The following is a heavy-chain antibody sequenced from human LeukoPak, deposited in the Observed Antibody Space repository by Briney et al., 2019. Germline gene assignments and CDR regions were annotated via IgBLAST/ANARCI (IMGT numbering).Heavy chain of an antibody. CDR2: IYTSGST. CDR3: ARERPYYDSSGYIPYFHY. D-gene: IGHD3-22*01. J-gene: IGHJ4*02. V-gene: IGHV4-61*02. CDR1: GGSISSGNYY. Sequence: PSQTLSLTCTVSGGSISSGNYYWNWIRQPAGKGLDWIGRIYTSGSTHYNPSLKSRVTISVDTTKNQFSLKLSSLSAADTAVYYCARERPYYDSSGYIPYFHYWGQGTLVTVSS.